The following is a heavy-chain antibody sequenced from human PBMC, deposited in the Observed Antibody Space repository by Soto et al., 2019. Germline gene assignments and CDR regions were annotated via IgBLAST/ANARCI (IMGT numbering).Heavy chain of an antibody. Sequence: GESLKISCKGSGYSFTTYWIAWFRQMPGKGLEWMGIINPGDSDIRYRPSFQGQVTISADNSISTAYLQFSSLKASDTAMYYCARHEQLYYSFYGMQVWGPATAVTVS. V-gene: IGHV5-51*01. J-gene: IGHJ6*01. D-gene: IGHD5-18*01. CDR1: GYSFTTYW. CDR3: ARHEQLYYSFYGMQV. CDR2: INPGDSDI.